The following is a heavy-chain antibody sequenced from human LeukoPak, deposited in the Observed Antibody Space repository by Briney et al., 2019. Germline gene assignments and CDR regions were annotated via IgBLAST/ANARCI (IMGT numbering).Heavy chain of an antibody. V-gene: IGHV4-39*07. D-gene: IGHD2-15*01. CDR2: IYTSGST. J-gene: IGHJ3*02. CDR3: ARVATNAFDI. CDR1: GGSISSRSFY. Sequence: SETLSLTCTVSGGSISSRSFYWGWIRQPPGKGLDWIGSIYTSGSTNYNPSLKSRVTMSVDTSKNQFSLKLSSVTAADTAVYYCARVATNAFDIWGQGTMVTVSS.